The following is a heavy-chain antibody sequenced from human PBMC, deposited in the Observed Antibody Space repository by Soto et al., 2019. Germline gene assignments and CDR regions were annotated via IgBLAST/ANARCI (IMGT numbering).Heavy chain of an antibody. CDR3: ARIYYYDSSGYLHWYFDL. CDR1: GGSISSYY. Sequence: PSETLSLTCTVSGGSISSYYWSWIRQPAGKGLEWIGRIYTSGSTNYNPSLKSRVTMSVDTSKNQFSLKLSSVTAADTAVYYCARIYYYDSSGYLHWYFDLWGRGTLVTVSS. D-gene: IGHD3-22*01. CDR2: IYTSGST. V-gene: IGHV4-4*07. J-gene: IGHJ2*01.